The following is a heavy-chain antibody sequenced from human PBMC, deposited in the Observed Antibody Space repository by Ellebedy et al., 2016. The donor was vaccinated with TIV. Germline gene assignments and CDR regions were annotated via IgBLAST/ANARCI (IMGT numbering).Heavy chain of an antibody. D-gene: IGHD3-16*01. CDR2: IYWDNDD. CDR1: GFSLTATGEG. Sequence: SGPTLVKPTETLTLTCTFSGFSLTATGEGVGWVRQPPGKALDWLAIIYWDNDDRYSSSMRSRLRITKDTSRREVVLTMTNMDPVDTGTYYCVQIMITYGGVTRTDAFDVWGQGYWSPCLQ. J-gene: IGHJ3*01. CDR3: VQIMITYGGVTRTDAFDV. V-gene: IGHV2-5*04.